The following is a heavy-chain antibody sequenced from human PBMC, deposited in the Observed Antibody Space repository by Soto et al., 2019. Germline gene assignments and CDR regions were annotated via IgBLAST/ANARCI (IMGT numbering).Heavy chain of an antibody. D-gene: IGHD2-15*01. CDR3: AREGSYKNYYYYGMDA. CDR1: GGSISSYY. Sequence: SETLSLTCTVSGGSISSYYLSWIRQPPGKGLEWIGYIYYSGSTNYNPSLKSRVTISVDTSKNQFSLKLSSVTAADTAVYYCAREGSYKNYYYYGMDAWGQGTTVTVSS. J-gene: IGHJ6*02. V-gene: IGHV4-59*01. CDR2: IYYSGST.